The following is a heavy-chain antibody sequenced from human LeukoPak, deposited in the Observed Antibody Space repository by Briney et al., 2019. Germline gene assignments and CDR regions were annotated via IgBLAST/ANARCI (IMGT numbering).Heavy chain of an antibody. CDR2: ISAYNGNT. CDR1: GFTFTSYG. J-gene: IGHJ4*02. Sequence: VASVKVSCKASGFTFTSYGISCVRQAPGQGLEWMGWISAYNGNTNYAQKLQGRVTMTTDTSTSTVYMELSRLRSDDTAVYYCARETIFGVVIIDYWGQGTLVTVSS. D-gene: IGHD3-3*01. V-gene: IGHV1-18*01. CDR3: ARETIFGVVIIDY.